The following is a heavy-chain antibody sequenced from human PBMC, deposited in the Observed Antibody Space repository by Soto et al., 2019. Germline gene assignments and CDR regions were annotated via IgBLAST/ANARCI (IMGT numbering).Heavy chain of an antibody. D-gene: IGHD2-2*01. V-gene: IGHV1-18*04. CDR3: ARAWGSSTSSDYYGMGV. J-gene: IGHJ6*02. CDR2: IMAYNGNT. CDR1: GYTFTSYG. Sequence: ASVKVSCKASGYTFTSYGISWVRQAPGQGLEWMGCIMAYNGNTNYAQKLQGRVTMTTDTSTSTAYLELRSLRSDDTAVYYCARAWGSSTSSDYYGMGVWGQGTTVTVSS.